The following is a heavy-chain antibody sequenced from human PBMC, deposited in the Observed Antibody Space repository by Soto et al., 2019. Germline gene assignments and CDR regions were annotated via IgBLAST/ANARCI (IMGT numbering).Heavy chain of an antibody. Sequence: QLQLQESGSGLVKPSQTLSLTCAVSGGSISSGGYSWSWIRQPPGKGLEWIGYIYHSGSTYYNPSLKSRVTLSVARSKNQFSRKLGFVTAADTAVYYCARALGWFGELWGGSYFAYWGQGTLVTVSS. CDR3: ARALGWFGELWGGSYFAY. V-gene: IGHV4-30-2*01. J-gene: IGHJ4*02. D-gene: IGHD3-10*01. CDR1: GGSISSGGYS. CDR2: IYHSGST.